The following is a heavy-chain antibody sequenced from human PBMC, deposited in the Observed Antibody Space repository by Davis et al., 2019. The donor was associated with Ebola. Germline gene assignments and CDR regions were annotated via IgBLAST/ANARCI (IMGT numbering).Heavy chain of an antibody. D-gene: IGHD4-17*01. CDR2: ISSSSSTI. Sequence: GGSLRLSCAASGLTFSSYSMNWVRQAPGKVLEWVSYISSSSSTIYYADSVKGRFTISRDNAKNSLYLQMNSLRDEDTAVYYCARGRPSTVTKGFYFDYWGQGTLVTVSS. V-gene: IGHV3-48*02. J-gene: IGHJ4*02. CDR3: ARGRPSTVTKGFYFDY. CDR1: GLTFSSYS.